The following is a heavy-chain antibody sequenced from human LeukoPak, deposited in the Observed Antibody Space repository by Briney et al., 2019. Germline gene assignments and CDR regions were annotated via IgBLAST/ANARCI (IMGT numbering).Heavy chain of an antibody. CDR2: IYHSGST. Sequence: SETLSLTCAVSGGSISSSNWWSWVRQPPGQGLEWFGEIYHSGSTNYNPSLKSRVTISVNKYKNHFSLKLSPVTAADTAVYYCARYTWNYPAWFDPWGQGTLVTVSP. V-gene: IGHV4-4*02. CDR1: GGSISSSNW. J-gene: IGHJ5*02. D-gene: IGHD1-7*01. CDR3: ARYTWNYPAWFDP.